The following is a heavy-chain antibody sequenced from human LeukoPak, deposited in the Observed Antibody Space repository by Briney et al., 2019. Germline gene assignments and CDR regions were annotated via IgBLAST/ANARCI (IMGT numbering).Heavy chain of an antibody. D-gene: IGHD6-13*01. CDR1: GITFSSYS. CDR2: ISSSSTYI. V-gene: IGHV3-21*01. CDR3: ARGLYSSSWYDFDY. Sequence: GGSLRLSCAASGITFSSYSLNWVRQAPGKGLEWVSSISSSSTYIYYADSVKGRFTISRDNAKNSLYLQMNSLRAEDTAVFYCARGLYSSSWYDFDYWGQGILVSVSS. J-gene: IGHJ4*02.